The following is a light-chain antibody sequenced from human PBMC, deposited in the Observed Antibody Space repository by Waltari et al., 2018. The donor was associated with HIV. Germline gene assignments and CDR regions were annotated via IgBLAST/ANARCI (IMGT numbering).Light chain of an antibody. CDR1: ALAKQY. CDR2: KDP. CDR3: QSADSTTWV. V-gene: IGLV3-25*03. Sequence: SYELTQPPSVSVSPGQTARITCSGDALAKQYAYWYQQKPGQAPILVIYKDPERPSGIPERFSGSSSGTTVTLTISGVQAEDEADYYCQSADSTTWVFGGGTKLTVL. J-gene: IGLJ3*02.